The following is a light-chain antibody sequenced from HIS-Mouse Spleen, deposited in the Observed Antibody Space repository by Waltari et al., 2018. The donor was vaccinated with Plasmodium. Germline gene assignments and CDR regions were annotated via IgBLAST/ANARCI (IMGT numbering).Light chain of an antibody. CDR1: TGPLPSGYH. CDR3: LLYYGGAQLRV. V-gene: IGLV7-43*01. CDR2: STN. Sequence: QTVVTQEPSLTVSPGGTVTPTCASSTGPLPSGYHPTSFQQKPGQAPKALIYSTNNKHSWTPARFSGSLLGGKAALTLSGVQPEDEAEYYCLLYYGGAQLRVFGGGTKLTVL. J-gene: IGLJ2*01.